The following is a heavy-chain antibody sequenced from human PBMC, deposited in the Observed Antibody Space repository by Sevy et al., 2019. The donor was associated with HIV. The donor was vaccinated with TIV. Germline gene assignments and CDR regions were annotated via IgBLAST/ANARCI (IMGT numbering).Heavy chain of an antibody. CDR1: GFTFTSYS. CDR2: VSSDSTTI. V-gene: IGHV3-48*02. D-gene: IGHD4-17*01. Sequence: GGSLRLSCAASGFTFTSYSMNWVRQAPGKGLEWISYVSSDSTTIYYVESVKGRFTISSDNANNAMYLQMISLRDEDTAVYYWGRNCYGDYIIDSWGQGTPVTVSS. J-gene: IGHJ4*02. CDR3: GRNCYGDYIIDS.